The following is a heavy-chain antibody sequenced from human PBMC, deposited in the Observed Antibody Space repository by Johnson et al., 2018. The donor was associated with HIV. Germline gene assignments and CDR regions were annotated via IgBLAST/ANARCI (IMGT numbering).Heavy chain of an antibody. J-gene: IGHJ3*02. Sequence: VQLVESGGGLVQPGGSLRLSCAASGFTFSNYWMTWVRQAPGKGLEWMANIKHDGSEKYYVSSMKGRFNISRDNAKKSLYLQMNSLRAEDTAVYYCARDESSRLQLTGNDAFDIWGQGTMVTVSS. CDR1: GFTFSNYW. CDR3: ARDESSRLQLTGNDAFDI. V-gene: IGHV3-7*01. D-gene: IGHD6-13*01. CDR2: IKHDGSEK.